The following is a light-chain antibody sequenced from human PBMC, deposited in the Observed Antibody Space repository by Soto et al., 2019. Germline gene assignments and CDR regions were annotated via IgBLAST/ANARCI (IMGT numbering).Light chain of an antibody. J-gene: IGKJ2*01. CDR1: QSAGNF. CDR2: DTS. Sequence: SPFTLSVKKSETASLSCRASQSAGNFLAWYQQKPGQAPRLLIYDTSNRATGIPARFSGSGSGTDFTLIISSLEPEAFAVYYCQQSDYWSLAFG. CDR3: QQSDYWSLA. V-gene: IGKV3-11*01.